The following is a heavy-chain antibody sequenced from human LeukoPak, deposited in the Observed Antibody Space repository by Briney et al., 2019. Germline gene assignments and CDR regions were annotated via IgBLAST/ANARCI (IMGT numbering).Heavy chain of an antibody. Sequence: SETLSLTCTVSGYSISSGYYWGWIRQPPGKGLEWIGSIYHSGSTYYNPSLKSRVTISVDTSKNQFSLKLSSVTAADTAVYYCARLRFDYDSSGYYYYYYMDVWGKGTTVTVSS. V-gene: IGHV4-38-2*02. D-gene: IGHD3-22*01. CDR1: GYSISSGYY. CDR2: IYHSGST. J-gene: IGHJ6*03. CDR3: ARLRFDYDSSGYYYYYYMDV.